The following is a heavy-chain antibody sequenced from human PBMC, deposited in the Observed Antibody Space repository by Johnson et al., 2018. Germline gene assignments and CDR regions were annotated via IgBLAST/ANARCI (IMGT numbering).Heavy chain of an antibody. CDR3: ARDPGAVTTWLDL. CDR2: ISRSSSNI. V-gene: IGHV3-21*01. CDR1: GFTFSTYG. Sequence: VQLVESGGDLVKPGGSLRVSCAASGFTFSTYGMNWVRQAPGKGLEWVSSISRSSSNIYYTDSVKGRFTISRDNAKNSLYLQMNSLRVEDTAVYYCARDPGAVTTWLDLWDQGTQVTVSS. D-gene: IGHD4-17*01. J-gene: IGHJ5*02.